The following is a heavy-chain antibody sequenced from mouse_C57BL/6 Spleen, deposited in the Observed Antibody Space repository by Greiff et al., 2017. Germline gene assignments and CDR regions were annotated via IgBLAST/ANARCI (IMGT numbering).Heavy chain of an antibody. CDR1: GFSLTSYG. V-gene: IGHV2-2*01. J-gene: IGHJ4*01. Sequence: LQESGPGLVQPSQSLSISCTASGFSLTSYGVHWVRQSPGKGLEWLGVIGSGGSTDYYAAFISSLSISKDNSKCQVFFKMHSLQADDTAIYDCARGGNYLYAMDYWGQGTSVTVSS. D-gene: IGHD2-1*01. CDR2: IGSGGST. CDR3: ARGGNYLYAMDY.